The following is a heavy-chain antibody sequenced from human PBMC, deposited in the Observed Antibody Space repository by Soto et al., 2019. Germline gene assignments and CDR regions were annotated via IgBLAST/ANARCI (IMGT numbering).Heavy chain of an antibody. Sequence: ACVKFSCKASGYTFTSYDINWVRQATGQGLEWMGWMNPNSGNTGYAQKFQGRVTMTRNTSISTAYMELSSLRSEDTTVYYCARCNPVDSAFDPWGQGTVVTSPQ. CDR1: GYTFTSYD. CDR3: ARCNPVDSAFDP. CDR2: MNPNSGNT. V-gene: IGHV1-8*01. J-gene: IGHJ5*02.